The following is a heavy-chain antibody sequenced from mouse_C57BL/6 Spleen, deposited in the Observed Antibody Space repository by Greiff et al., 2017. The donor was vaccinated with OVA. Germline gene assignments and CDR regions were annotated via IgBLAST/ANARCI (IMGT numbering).Heavy chain of an antibody. D-gene: IGHD3-3*01. CDR3: AGSRADY. CDR2: ISTYYGDA. V-gene: IGHV1-67*01. Sequence: QVHVKQSGPELVRPGVSVKISCKGSGYTFTDYAMHWVKQSLAKSLEWIGVISTYYGDASYNQKFKGKATMTVDKSSSTAYMELARLTSEDSAVYYGAGSRADYWGQGTSLTVSS. J-gene: IGHJ2*02. CDR1: GYTFTDYA.